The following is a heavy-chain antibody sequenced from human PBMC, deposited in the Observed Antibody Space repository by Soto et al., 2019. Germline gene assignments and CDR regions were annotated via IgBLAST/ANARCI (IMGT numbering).Heavy chain of an antibody. CDR1: GGSISSSSYY. Sequence: PSETLSLTCTVSGGSISSSSYYWGWIRQPPGKGLEWIGYIYYDGSTYYNPSLKSPVDISMDSSQNQFSLKLDSVTGADTAMYYCVRGTNCKTTSTCYRYFDFWGRGTLVTVSS. J-gene: IGHJ4*01. V-gene: IGHV4-39*07. D-gene: IGHD1-1*01. CDR2: IYYDGST. CDR3: VRGTNCKTTSTCYRYFDF.